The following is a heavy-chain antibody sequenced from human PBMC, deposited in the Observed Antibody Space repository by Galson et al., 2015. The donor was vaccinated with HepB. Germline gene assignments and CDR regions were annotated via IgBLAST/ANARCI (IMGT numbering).Heavy chain of an antibody. CDR1: GFISSMYW. CDR3: ARVKRGEWYSYYYYGMDV. D-gene: IGHD3-10*01. J-gene: IGHJ6*02. V-gene: IGHV3-7*05. CDR2: IKADGSEK. Sequence: SLRLSCAASGFISSMYWMNWVRQAPGKGLEWVANIKADGSEKNYVDSVKGRFTISRDNAKNSLYLQMNSLRAEDTAVYYCARVKRGEWYSYYYYGMDVWGQGTTVTVSS.